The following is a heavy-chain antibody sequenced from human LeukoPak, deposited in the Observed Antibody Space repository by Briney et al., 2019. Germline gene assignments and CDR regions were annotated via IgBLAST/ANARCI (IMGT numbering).Heavy chain of an antibody. D-gene: IGHD6-13*01. Sequence: SETLSLTCAVYGGSFSGYYWSWIRQPPGKGLEWIGEINHSGSTNYNPPLKSRVTISVDTSKNQFSLKLSSVTAADTAVNYCARGSRSLIAAAVYYYYYYGMDVWGQGTTVTVSS. CDR2: INHSGST. CDR3: ARGSRSLIAAAVYYYYYYGMDV. CDR1: GGSFSGYY. J-gene: IGHJ6*02. V-gene: IGHV4-34*01.